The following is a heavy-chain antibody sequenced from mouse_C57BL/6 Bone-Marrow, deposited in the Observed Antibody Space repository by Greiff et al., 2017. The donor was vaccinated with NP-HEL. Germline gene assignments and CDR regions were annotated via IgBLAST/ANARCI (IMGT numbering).Heavy chain of an antibody. J-gene: IGHJ4*01. CDR3: GRLYDGYSMDY. V-gene: IGHV1-81*01. CDR2: IYPRSGNT. D-gene: IGHD2-3*01. CDR1: GYTFTSYG. Sequence: VQLQQSGAELARPGASVKLSCKASGYTFTSYGISWVKQSTGQGLEWIGEIYPRSGNTYYNEKFKGKATLTADKSSSTAYMELRSLTSEDSAVYFCGRLYDGYSMDYWGQGTSVTVSS.